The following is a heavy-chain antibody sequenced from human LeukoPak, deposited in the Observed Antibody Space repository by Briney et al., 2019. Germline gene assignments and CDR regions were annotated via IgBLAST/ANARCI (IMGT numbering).Heavy chain of an antibody. CDR3: AKPFTAGHYYYYYMDV. V-gene: IGHV3-7*01. CDR1: GFTFSSYW. Sequence: GGSLRLSCAASGFTFSSYWMSWVRQAPGKGLEWVANIKQDGSEKDYVDSVKGRFTISRDNAKNSLYLQMNSLRAEDTAVYYCAKPFTAGHYYYYYMDVWGKGTTVTVSS. CDR2: IKQDGSEK. J-gene: IGHJ6*03.